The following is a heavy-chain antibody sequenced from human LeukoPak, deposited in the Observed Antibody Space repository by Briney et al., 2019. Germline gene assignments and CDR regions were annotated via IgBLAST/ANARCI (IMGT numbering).Heavy chain of an antibody. CDR2: INHSGST. Sequence: SETLPLTCAVYGGSFSGYYWSWIRQPPGKGMEWIGEINHSGSTNYNPSLKSRVTISVDTSKSQFSLKLSSVTAADTAVYYCARGGTLRYYYYGMDVWGQGTTVTVSS. CDR1: GGSFSGYY. J-gene: IGHJ6*02. D-gene: IGHD4-17*01. V-gene: IGHV4-34*01. CDR3: ARGGTLRYYYYGMDV.